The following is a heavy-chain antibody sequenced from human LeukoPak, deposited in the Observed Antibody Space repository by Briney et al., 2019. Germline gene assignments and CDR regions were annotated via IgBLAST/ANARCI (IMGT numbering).Heavy chain of an antibody. V-gene: IGHV4-34*01. Sequence: SETLSLTCAVCGGSFSGYYWTWIRQPPGKGLEWIGEINHSGSTNYNPSLKSRVTISVDTSKNQFSLKLSSVTAADTAVYYCARVRATGAFDIWGQGTMVTVSS. D-gene: IGHD1-26*01. CDR3: ARVRATGAFDI. CDR2: INHSGST. J-gene: IGHJ3*02. CDR1: GGSFSGYY.